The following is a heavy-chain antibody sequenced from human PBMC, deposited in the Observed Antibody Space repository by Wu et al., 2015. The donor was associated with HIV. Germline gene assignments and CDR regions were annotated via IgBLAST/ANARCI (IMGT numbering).Heavy chain of an antibody. CDR1: GDTFTDFA. D-gene: IGHD2/OR15-2a*01. V-gene: IGHV1-69*12. CDR3: ARDRADLLSAFDL. CDR2: ITPVFATI. Sequence: QVQLVQSGAEVKKPGSSMKVSCRTSGDTFTDFAITWVRQAPGQGLEWMGGITPVFATINYAQKFQDRVNIIADESTSTVFMVMSGLTPEDTAVYYCARDRADLLSAFDLWGQGTVVTVSS. J-gene: IGHJ3*01.